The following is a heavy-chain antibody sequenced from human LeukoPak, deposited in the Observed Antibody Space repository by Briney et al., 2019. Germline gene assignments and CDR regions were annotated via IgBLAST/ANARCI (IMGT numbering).Heavy chain of an antibody. CDR3: ARMVIRAYCSGGNCYEHAFDI. CDR2: IYYSGSS. CDR1: GGSISTYY. J-gene: IGHJ3*02. D-gene: IGHD2-15*01. V-gene: IGHV4-59*08. Sequence: SETLSLTCSVSGGSISTYYWSWIRQPPGKGLEWSGYIYYSGSSNDNPSLKSRVTISVDTSKNQFSLKLSSVTAADTAVYYCARMVIRAYCSGGNCYEHAFDIWGQGTMVTVSS.